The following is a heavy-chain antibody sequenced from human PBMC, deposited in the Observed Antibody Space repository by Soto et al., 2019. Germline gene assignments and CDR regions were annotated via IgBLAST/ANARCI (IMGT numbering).Heavy chain of an antibody. D-gene: IGHD5-18*01. CDR2: IYYSGST. Sequence: QLQLQESGPGLVKPSETLSLTYTVSGGSISSSSYYWGWIRQPPGKGLEWIGSIYYSGSTYYNPSLKSRVTISVDTSKNQFSLKLSSVTAADTAVYYCARPTFYTAMVPDWGQGTLVTVSS. J-gene: IGHJ4*02. CDR1: GGSISSSSYY. V-gene: IGHV4-39*01. CDR3: ARPTFYTAMVPD.